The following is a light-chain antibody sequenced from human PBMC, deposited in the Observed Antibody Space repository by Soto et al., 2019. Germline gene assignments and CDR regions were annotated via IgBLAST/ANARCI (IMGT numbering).Light chain of an antibody. CDR1: QDITSY. V-gene: IGKV1-9*01. CDR2: GAS. CDR3: QQTRAYPST. J-gene: IGKJ4*01. Sequence: DIQMTQSPSSLSASVVDSVTITCLASQDITSYLAWYQQKPGKAPNLLIYGASTLQSGVPSRFSGSGSGTDFTLTISSLQAEDFASYYCQQTRAYPSTFGGGTKVDIK.